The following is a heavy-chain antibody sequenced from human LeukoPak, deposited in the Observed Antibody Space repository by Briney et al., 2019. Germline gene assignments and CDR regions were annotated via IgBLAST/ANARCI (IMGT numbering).Heavy chain of an antibody. J-gene: IGHJ3*02. V-gene: IGHV4-59*11. CDR2: IYDSGST. D-gene: IGHD3-22*01. CDR3: ARGKTYYDISKDAFDI. CDR1: GGSLSNHY. Sequence: PSETLSLTCTVSGGSLSNHYWSWIRQPPGKGLEWIGHIYDSGSTTYNPSLKSRVTISVDTSKNQFSLKLSSVTAADTAVYYCARGKTYYDISKDAFDIWGQGTMVTVSS.